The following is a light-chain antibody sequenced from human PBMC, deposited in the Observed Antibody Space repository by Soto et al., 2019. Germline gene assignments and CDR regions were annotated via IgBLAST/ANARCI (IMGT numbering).Light chain of an antibody. CDR3: KQYADSRQVT. V-gene: IGKV3-20*01. CDR1: QRVSANY. CDR2: DAS. J-gene: IGKJ4*01. Sequence: ETVLTQSPGTLSLSPGETATLSCRASQRVSANYLAWYQHKPGQAPRLLIYDASTRATGTPDRVSGSGSGTDFTLTIRRLEPEDFALYYCKQYADSRQVTFGGGTKVDIK.